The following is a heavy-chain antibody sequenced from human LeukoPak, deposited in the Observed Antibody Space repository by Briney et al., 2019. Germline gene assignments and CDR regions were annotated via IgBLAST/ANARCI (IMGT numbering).Heavy chain of an antibody. CDR2: ISAYNGNT. CDR3: ATGRRGYSGDPGFYYGMDV. J-gene: IGHJ6*02. CDR1: GYTFTSYG. V-gene: IGHV1-18*01. Sequence: ASVKVSCKASGYTFTSYGISWVRQAPGQGLEWMGWISAYNGNTNYAQKLQGRVTMTTDTSTSTAYMELRSLRSDDTAVYYCATGRRGYSGDPGFYYGMDVWGQGTTVTVSS. D-gene: IGHD5-12*01.